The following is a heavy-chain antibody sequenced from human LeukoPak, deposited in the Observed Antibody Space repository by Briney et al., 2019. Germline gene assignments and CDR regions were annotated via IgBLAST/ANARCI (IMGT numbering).Heavy chain of an antibody. CDR3: ARVSRWFGEPHIDY. CDR1: GFTVSSNY. V-gene: IGHV3-53*01. J-gene: IGHJ4*02. D-gene: IGHD3-10*01. CDR2: IYSGGST. Sequence: GGSLRLSCAASGFTVSSNYMSWGRQAPGKGREWGSVIYSGGSTYYADSVKGRFTISRDNSKNTLYLQMNSLRAEDTAVYYCARVSRWFGEPHIDYWGQGTLVTVSS.